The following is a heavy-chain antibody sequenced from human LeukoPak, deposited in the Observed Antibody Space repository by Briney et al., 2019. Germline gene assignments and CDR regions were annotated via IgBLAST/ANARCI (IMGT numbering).Heavy chain of an antibody. D-gene: IGHD4-17*01. CDR1: GGSISSYY. J-gene: IGHJ4*02. Sequence: SETLSLTCTVSGGSISSYYWSWIRQPPGKGLEWIGYIYYSGSTNHNPSLKSRVTISVDTSKNQFSLKLSSVTAADTAVYYCARQAGDYDLDYWGQGTLVTVSS. V-gene: IGHV4-59*08. CDR2: IYYSGST. CDR3: ARQAGDYDLDY.